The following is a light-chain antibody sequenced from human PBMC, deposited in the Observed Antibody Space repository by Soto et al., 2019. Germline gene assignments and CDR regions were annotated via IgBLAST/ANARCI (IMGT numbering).Light chain of an antibody. V-gene: IGLV1-44*01. CDR2: SNN. CDR3: AAWDDSLNGYV. CDR1: SSSIGSNS. Sequence: QSVLTQPPSASGTPGQRVTISCSGSSSSIGSNSVSWYQQLPGTAPKLLIYSNNQRPSGVPDRFSGSKSGTSASLAISGLQSGDEADYYCAAWDDSLNGYVFGTGTKVTVL. J-gene: IGLJ1*01.